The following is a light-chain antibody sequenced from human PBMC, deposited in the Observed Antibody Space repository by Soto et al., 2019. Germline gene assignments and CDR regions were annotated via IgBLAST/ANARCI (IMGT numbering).Light chain of an antibody. Sequence: DIQMTQSPSSLSVSVGDRVTITCQASQDIGKNLNWYQQKPGKAPKLLIYDASNLETGVPSRFSGSGSGTDFTLTISSLQPEDVATYYCQHYDHLPITFGQGTRLEIK. CDR1: QDIGKN. V-gene: IGKV1-33*01. CDR2: DAS. CDR3: QHYDHLPIT. J-gene: IGKJ5*01.